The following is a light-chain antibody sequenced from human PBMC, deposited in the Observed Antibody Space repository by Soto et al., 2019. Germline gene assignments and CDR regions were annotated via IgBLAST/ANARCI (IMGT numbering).Light chain of an antibody. CDR3: QQYDKWPLT. Sequence: DIQMTQSPSTLSASVGDRVTITCRASQSISSWLAWYQQKPGKAPKLLIYKASSLESGVPSRFSGSGSGTEFTLTISSLQPDDFETYYCQQYDKWPLTFGGGTKVDIX. CDR1: QSISSW. V-gene: IGKV1-5*03. J-gene: IGKJ4*01. CDR2: KAS.